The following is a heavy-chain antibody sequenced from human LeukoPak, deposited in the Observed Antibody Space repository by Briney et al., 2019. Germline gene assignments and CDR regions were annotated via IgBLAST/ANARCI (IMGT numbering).Heavy chain of an antibody. J-gene: IGHJ5*02. Sequence: PSETLSLTCTVSGGSISSGDYYWSWIRQPPGKGLEWIGYIYYSGSTYYNPSPKSRVTISVDTSKNQFSLKLSSVTAADTAVYYCASKYSSSWYGWFDPWGQGTLVTVSS. CDR2: IYYSGST. D-gene: IGHD6-13*01. CDR1: GGSISSGDYY. V-gene: IGHV4-30-4*01. CDR3: ASKYSSSWYGWFDP.